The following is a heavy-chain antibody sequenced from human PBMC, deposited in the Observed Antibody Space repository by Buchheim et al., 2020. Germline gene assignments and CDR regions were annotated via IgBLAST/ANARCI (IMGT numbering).Heavy chain of an antibody. V-gene: IGHV4-61*02. CDR2: IYTSGST. J-gene: IGHJ6*02. D-gene: IGHD3-3*01. CDR1: GGSISSGSYY. Sequence: QVQLQESGPGLVKPSQTLSLTCTVSGGSISSGSYYWSWIRQPAGKGLEWIGRIYTSGSTNYNPSLKSRVTISVDTSKNQFSLKLSSVTAADTDVYYCARASVGIFGVVILLDYYGMDVWGQGTT. CDR3: ARASVGIFGVVILLDYYGMDV.